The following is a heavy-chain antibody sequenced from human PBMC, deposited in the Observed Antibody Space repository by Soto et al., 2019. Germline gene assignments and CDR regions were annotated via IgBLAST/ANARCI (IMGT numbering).Heavy chain of an antibody. V-gene: IGHV3-23*01. CDR1: GFPFSSFA. J-gene: IGHJ4*02. D-gene: IGHD3-3*01. Sequence: EVQLSESGGGLVQPGGSLRLSCAASGFPFSSFAMSWVRQAPGKGLEWVSAISGSGGSTYYAVSVKGRFTISRDNSKNALDLQMNSLRAEDTAVYYCAKGTGAFWSGYPLDFDYWGQGTLVTLSS. CDR3: AKGTGAFWSGYPLDFDY. CDR2: ISGSGGST.